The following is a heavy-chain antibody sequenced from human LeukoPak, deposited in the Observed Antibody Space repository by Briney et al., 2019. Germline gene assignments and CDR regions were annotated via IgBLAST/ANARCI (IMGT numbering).Heavy chain of an antibody. V-gene: IGHV3-15*07. J-gene: IGHJ4*02. D-gene: IGHD3-3*01. CDR3: ASGPGITIFGVAQVD. CDR1: GFTFSNGW. CDR2: ILSKVGGETT. Sequence: PGGSLRLSCVGSGFTFSNGWMNWVRQAPGKGPEWVGRILSKVGGETTDYAAPVKGRFIISRDDSKNTLYLQMDSLKTEDTAVYYCASGPGITIFGVAQVDWGQGTLVTVSS.